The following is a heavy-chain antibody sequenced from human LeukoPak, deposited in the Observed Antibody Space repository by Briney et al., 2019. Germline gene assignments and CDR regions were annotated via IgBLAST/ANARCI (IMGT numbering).Heavy chain of an antibody. CDR2: IHEIGNT. CDR3: ARADSGYNAFDI. Sequence: SETLSLTCAVYGGSFSGHYWSWVRQPPGKGLEWIGEIHEIGNTRYNPSLKSRVTISVDTSKNQFSLKLTSLTAADTAVYYCARADSGYNAFDIWGQGTMVTVSS. CDR1: GGSFSGHY. V-gene: IGHV4-34*01. J-gene: IGHJ3*02. D-gene: IGHD5-12*01.